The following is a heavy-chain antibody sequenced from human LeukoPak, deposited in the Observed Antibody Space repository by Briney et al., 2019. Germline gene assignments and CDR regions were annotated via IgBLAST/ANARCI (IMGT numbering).Heavy chain of an antibody. J-gene: IGHJ4*02. CDR2: IYTSGYT. Sequence: SETLSLTCNVSGDSISSYYWSWLRQPGGKALEWIGRIYTSGYTNYNPSLESRVAMSIDTSKSQFSLKLRSVTAADTAVYYCARVHIVTGNYFDSWGLGALVTVSS. D-gene: IGHD2-21*01. CDR1: GDSISSYY. CDR3: ARVHIVTGNYFDS. V-gene: IGHV4-4*07.